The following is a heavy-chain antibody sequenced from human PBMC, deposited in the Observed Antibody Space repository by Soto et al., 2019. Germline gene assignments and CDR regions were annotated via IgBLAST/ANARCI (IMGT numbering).Heavy chain of an antibody. D-gene: IGHD3-22*01. CDR3: ASSYYYDSSGSGGPNDAFDI. CDR2: ITASGSNK. CDR1: GFIFSSHT. J-gene: IGHJ3*02. V-gene: IGHV3-21*01. Sequence: PGGSLRLSCAASGFIFSSHTMNWVRQVPGKGLEWVASITASGSNKYYADSLKGRFTISRDNAKNSLYLQMNSLRAEDTAVYYCASSYYYDSSGSGGPNDAFDIWGQGTMVTVSS.